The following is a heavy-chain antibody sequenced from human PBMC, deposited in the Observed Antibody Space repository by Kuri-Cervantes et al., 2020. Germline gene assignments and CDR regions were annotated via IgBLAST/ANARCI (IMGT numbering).Heavy chain of an antibody. V-gene: IGHV3-74*01. CDR1: GFTFSSYW. CDR2: INSDGSST. CDR3: ARDVADRSWDLGYYYYGIDV. D-gene: IGHD6-13*01. J-gene: IGHJ6*02. Sequence: GQSMKISCAASGFTFSSYWMHWVRQAPGKGLVWVSRINSDGSSTSYADSVKGRFTISRDNAKNTLYLQMNSLRAEDTAVYYCARDVADRSWDLGYYYYGIDVWGQGTTVTVSS.